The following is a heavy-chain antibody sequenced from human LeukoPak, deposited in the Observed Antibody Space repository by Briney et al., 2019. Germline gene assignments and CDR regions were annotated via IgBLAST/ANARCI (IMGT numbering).Heavy chain of an antibody. CDR1: GFTFSNAW. D-gene: IGHD3-10*01. CDR2: IKSNTDGGTT. Sequence: GGSLRLSCAASGFTFSNAWLSWARQAPGKGLEWVGRIKSNTDGGTTDYAAPVKGRFTLSRDDSKNTLYLQMNSLKTEDTAVYYCTTDQLYYYGSGSYYAYYFDYWGQGTLVTVSS. J-gene: IGHJ4*02. V-gene: IGHV3-15*01. CDR3: TTDQLYYYGSGSYYAYYFDY.